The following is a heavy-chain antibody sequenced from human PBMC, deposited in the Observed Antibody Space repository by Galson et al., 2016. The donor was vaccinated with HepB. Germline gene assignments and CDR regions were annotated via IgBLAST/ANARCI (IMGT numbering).Heavy chain of an antibody. D-gene: IGHD2-2*01. Sequence: SLRLSCAASGFTFINYAMTWVRQAPGKGLEWVSSISGSGGSTYYADSVKGRFTISRDNSKNTLYLQTNSLRAEDTALYFRAKCRSSDSTSCPNYWGQGTLVTVSS. CDR3: AKCRSSDSTSCPNY. CDR1: GFTFINYA. CDR2: ISGSGGST. J-gene: IGHJ4*02. V-gene: IGHV3-23*01.